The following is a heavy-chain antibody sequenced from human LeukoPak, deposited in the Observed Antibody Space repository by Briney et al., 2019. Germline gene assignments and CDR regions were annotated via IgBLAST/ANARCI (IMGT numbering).Heavy chain of an antibody. D-gene: IGHD2/OR15-2a*01. CDR1: GFTFSSYD. J-gene: IGHJ4*02. CDR3: ARGANTHFDY. CDR2: IGTAGDT. V-gene: IGHV3-13*04. Sequence: GGSLRLSCAASGFTFSSYDMHWVRQATGKGLEWVSAIGTAGDTYYPGSVRGRFTMSRENAKNSLYLQMNSLTAGDTAVYYCARGANTHFDYWGQGILVTVSS.